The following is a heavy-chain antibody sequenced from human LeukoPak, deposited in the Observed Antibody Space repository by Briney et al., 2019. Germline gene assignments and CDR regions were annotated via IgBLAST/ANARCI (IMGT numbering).Heavy chain of an antibody. J-gene: IGHJ6*03. CDR2: IIPIFGTA. Sequence: SVKVSCKASGGTFSSYAISWVRQAPGQGLEWMGRIIPIFGTANYAQKFQGRVTITTDESTSTAYMELSGLRSEDTAVYYCARSGKDIVVVPAARSSYYYYYYMDVWGKGTSVTVSS. CDR1: GGTFSSYA. V-gene: IGHV1-69*05. CDR3: ARSGKDIVVVPAARSSYYYYYYMDV. D-gene: IGHD2-2*01.